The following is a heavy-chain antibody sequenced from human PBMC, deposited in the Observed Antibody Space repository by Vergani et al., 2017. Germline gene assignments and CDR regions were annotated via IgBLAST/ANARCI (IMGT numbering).Heavy chain of an antibody. V-gene: IGHV3-33*06. J-gene: IGHJ3*02. CDR2: IWYDGSNI. Sequence: VQLVESGGGVVQPGRSLRLSCAASGFTFRSYGMHWVRQAPGKGLEWVAVIWYDGSNIYYADSVKGRFTISRDNSKNTLYLQMNSLRAEDTAVYYGAKDRAGFGNWEGAFDIWGQGTMVTVSS. D-gene: IGHD3-10*01. CDR3: AKDRAGFGNWEGAFDI. CDR1: GFTFRSYG.